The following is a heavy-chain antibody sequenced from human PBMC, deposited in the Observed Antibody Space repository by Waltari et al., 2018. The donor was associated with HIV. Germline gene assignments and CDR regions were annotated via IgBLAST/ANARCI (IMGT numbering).Heavy chain of an antibody. V-gene: IGHV1-2*02. CDR1: GYTFTNYY. CDR3: ARVGIGHDSRWPFDY. Sequence: QVQLVQSGAEVKKPGASVKVSCEASGYTFTNYYLHWVRQAPGQGLEWMGWINPNGGGAKHAQKFQGRVTMTSDTSIRTAYMELSRLRSDDTAVYYCARVGIGHDSRWPFDYWGQGTLVTVSS. D-gene: IGHD6-13*01. CDR2: INPNGGGA. J-gene: IGHJ4*02.